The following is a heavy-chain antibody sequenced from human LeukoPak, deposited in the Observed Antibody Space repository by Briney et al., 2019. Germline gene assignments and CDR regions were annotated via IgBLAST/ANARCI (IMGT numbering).Heavy chain of an antibody. CDR1: GFTFSSFA. Sequence: GGSLRLFCAASGFTFSSFAFHWVRQAPGKGLEWVAVISYDGRNKYYRDSVKGRFAISRDNSKNTLYLQMNSLSTEDTAVYSCARWGGGQQVVGVFDFWGQGALVTVSS. CDR2: ISYDGRNK. CDR3: ARWGGGQQVVGVFDF. J-gene: IGHJ4*02. D-gene: IGHD2-15*01. V-gene: IGHV3-30*09.